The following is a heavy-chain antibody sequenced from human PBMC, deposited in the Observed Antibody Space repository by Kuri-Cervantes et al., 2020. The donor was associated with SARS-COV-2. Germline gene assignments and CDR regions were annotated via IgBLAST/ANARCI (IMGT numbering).Heavy chain of an antibody. CDR1: GYSFTSYW. CDR2: IYPGDSDT. Sequence: KVSCKGSGYSFTSYWIGWVRQMPGKGLEWMGSIYPGDSDTRYSPSVQGKVTISADTSISTAYLQWSSLKALDTAMYYCDRGGGPSHRYYYYYMDVWGKGTTVTVSS. V-gene: IGHV5-51*01. CDR3: DRGGGPSHRYYYYYMDV. D-gene: IGHD2-15*01. J-gene: IGHJ6*03.